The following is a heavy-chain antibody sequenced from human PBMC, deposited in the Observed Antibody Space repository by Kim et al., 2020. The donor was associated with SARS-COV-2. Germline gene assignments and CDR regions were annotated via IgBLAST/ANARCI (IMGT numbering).Heavy chain of an antibody. J-gene: IGHJ4*02. D-gene: IGHD1-26*01. CDR2: IRSRGYGGTI. V-gene: IGHV3-49*03. Sequence: GGSLRLSCTTSGFTFGDYAMSWFRQAPGKGLEWVGSIRSRGYGGTIEYAASVRGRVAISRDDSKSIAYLQMNSLKIEDTALYYCTRGPRSGIYAYWGQGT. CDR1: GFTFGDYA. CDR3: TRGPRSGIYAY.